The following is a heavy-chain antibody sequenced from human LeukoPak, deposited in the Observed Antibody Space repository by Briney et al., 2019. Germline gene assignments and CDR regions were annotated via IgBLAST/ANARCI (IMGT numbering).Heavy chain of an antibody. CDR2: IYYRGTT. V-gene: IGHV4-59*08. J-gene: IGHJ6*02. CDR1: GDSIDSYY. Sequence: SETLSLTCTVSGDSIDSYYWSWIRQPPGKGLEWIGYIYYRGTTSYNPFLKSRVTISVDTSKNQFSLKVTSVIAADTAVYYCARQNPLIGHFYFYGMDVWGLGTTVTVSS. CDR3: ARQNPLIGHFYFYGMDV.